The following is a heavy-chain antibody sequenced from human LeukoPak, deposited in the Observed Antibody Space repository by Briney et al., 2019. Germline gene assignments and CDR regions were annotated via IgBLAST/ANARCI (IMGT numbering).Heavy chain of an antibody. Sequence: ASVKVSCKASGYTFTGYYMHWVRQAPGQGLEWMGWINPNSGGTNYAQKFQGRVTMTRDTSISTAYMELSRLRSDDTAVYYCARWQAGQWLVPEFDYWGQGTLVTVSS. CDR1: GYTFTGYY. D-gene: IGHD6-19*01. J-gene: IGHJ4*02. CDR3: ARWQAGQWLVPEFDY. V-gene: IGHV1-2*02. CDR2: INPNSGGT.